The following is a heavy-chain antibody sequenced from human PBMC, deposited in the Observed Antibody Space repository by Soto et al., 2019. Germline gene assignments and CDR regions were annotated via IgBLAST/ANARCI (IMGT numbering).Heavy chain of an antibody. V-gene: IGHV4-61*01. CDR2: IYYSGST. D-gene: IGHD1-1*01. CDR3: ARGGTRGAYYYYYGMDV. Sequence: PSETLSLTCTVSGGSVSSGSYYWSWIRQPPGKGLEWIGYIYYSGSTNYNPSLKSRVTISVDTSKNQFSLKLSSVTAADTAVYYCARGGTRGAYYYYYGMDVWGQGSTVTV. J-gene: IGHJ6*02. CDR1: GGSVSSGSYY.